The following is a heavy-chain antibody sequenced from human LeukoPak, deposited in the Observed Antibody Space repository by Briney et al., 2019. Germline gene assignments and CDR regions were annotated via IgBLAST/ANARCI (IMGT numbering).Heavy chain of an antibody. CDR2: INHSGST. V-gene: IGHV4-34*01. J-gene: IGHJ4*02. Sequence: SETLSLTCAVYGGSFSGYYWSWIRQPPGKGLEWIGEINHSGSTNYNPSLKSRVTISVDTSKNQFSLKLSSVTAADTAVYYCARVKRHYRIGYNSSWSWYDYWGQGTLVTVSS. CDR1: GGSFSGYY. D-gene: IGHD6-13*01. CDR3: ARVKRHYRIGYNSSWSWYDY.